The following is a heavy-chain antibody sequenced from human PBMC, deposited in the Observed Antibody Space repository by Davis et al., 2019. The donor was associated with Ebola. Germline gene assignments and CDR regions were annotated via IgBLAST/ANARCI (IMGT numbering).Heavy chain of an antibody. CDR3: AKDVSSIAARQIYYYYGMDV. Sequence: GESLKISCAGSGFTFNSYWMTWVRQAPGKGLEWVANIYQDGSEKYHVDSVKGRFTISRDNSKNTLYLQMNSLRAEDTAVYYCAKDVSSIAARQIYYYYGMDVWGQGTTVTVSS. V-gene: IGHV3-7*03. D-gene: IGHD6-6*01. CDR1: GFTFNSYW. J-gene: IGHJ6*02. CDR2: IYQDGSEK.